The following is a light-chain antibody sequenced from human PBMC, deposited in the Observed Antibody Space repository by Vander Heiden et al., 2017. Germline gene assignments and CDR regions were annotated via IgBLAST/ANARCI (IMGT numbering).Light chain of an antibody. CDR3: VTHKSQSRT. CDR1: EDIRND. CDR2: AAS. J-gene: IGKJ4*02. Sequence: QMHQSPSSLSASVGSGVTITCPASEDIRNDLVWYQQNPGKDPRRLIYAASSLQSWVPARFIGSGSGTEVTLTISSLQPEDFATDVCVTHKSQSRTFGEGTKVEIK. V-gene: IGKV1-17*01.